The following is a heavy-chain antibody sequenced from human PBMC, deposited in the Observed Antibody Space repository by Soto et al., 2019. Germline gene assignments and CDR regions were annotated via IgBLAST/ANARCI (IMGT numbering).Heavy chain of an antibody. J-gene: IGHJ4*02. CDR2: MNHIERT. CDR3: ARGYEPNWHTPHY. D-gene: IGHD2-15*01. CDR1: VGSFSGYY. V-gene: IGHV4-34*01. Sequence: QVLVQQWGAGLLKPSETLSLTCAVSVGSFSGYYWSWIRQPPGKGLEWIGEMNHIERTNYIPSLKSRLTISVDTSKNQLSLNLNSVTAADTAVYYCARGYEPNWHTPHYWGQGILVSVSS.